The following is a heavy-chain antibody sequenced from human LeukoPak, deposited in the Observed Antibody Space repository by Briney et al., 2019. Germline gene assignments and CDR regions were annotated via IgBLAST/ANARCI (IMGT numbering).Heavy chain of an antibody. CDR2: ISYDGSNK. V-gene: IGHV3-30-3*01. CDR1: GFTFSSYA. D-gene: IGHD7-27*01. J-gene: IGHJ3*02. Sequence: GGSLRLSCAASGFTFSSYAMHWVRQAPGKGLEWVAVISYDGSNKYYADSVKGRFTIPRDNSKNTLYLQMNSLRAEDTAVYYCARDALTGDAFDIWGQGTMVTVSS. CDR3: ARDALTGDAFDI.